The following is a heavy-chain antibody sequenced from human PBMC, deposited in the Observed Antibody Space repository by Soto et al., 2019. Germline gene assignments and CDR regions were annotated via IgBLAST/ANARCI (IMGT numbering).Heavy chain of an antibody. CDR1: GFTFSSHE. Sequence: EVQLVESGGGLVQPGGSLRLSCAASGFTFSSHEMNWVRQAPGKGLEWVSYIDYSGSRTDYADSVKGRFTISRDNAKNSLYLQMYSLRAEDTAVYYCAITYYYDSSGYSEGDYWGQGTLVTVSS. J-gene: IGHJ4*02. CDR2: IDYSGSRT. D-gene: IGHD3-22*01. CDR3: AITYYYDSSGYSEGDY. V-gene: IGHV3-48*03.